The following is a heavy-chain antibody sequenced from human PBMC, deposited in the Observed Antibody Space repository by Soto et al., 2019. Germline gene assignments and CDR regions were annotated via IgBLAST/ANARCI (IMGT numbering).Heavy chain of an antibody. CDR3: ARAAGYFDY. Sequence: GGSLRLSCAASGFTFSSYGMHWVRQAPGKGLEWVAVLWYDGSNKYYADSVKGRFTISRDNSKNTLYLQMNSLRAEDTAMYYCARAAGYFDYWGQGTLVTVSS. CDR1: GFTFSSYG. CDR2: LWYDGSNK. V-gene: IGHV3-33*01. J-gene: IGHJ4*02.